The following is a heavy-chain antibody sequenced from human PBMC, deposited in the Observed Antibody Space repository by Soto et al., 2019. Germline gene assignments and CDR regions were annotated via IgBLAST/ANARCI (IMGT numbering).Heavy chain of an antibody. CDR3: ARGVGCIYYRFNWFDP. CDR2: INAGNDNT. D-gene: IGHD2-8*01. Sequence: ASVKVSCQAYAYTFIRYAMHWARQPPGQRREGMGWINAGNDNTKYSQTHKGRVTITRDTSASKAYMELSSVRAEDTAVYYCARGVGCIYYRFNWFDPWGQGTLVTVSS. CDR1: AYTFIRYA. V-gene: IGHV1-3*01. J-gene: IGHJ5*02.